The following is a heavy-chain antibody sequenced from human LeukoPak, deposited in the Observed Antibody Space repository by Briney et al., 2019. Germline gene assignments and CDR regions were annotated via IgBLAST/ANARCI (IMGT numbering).Heavy chain of an antibody. J-gene: IGHJ4*02. CDR2: INPSGGST. V-gene: IGHV1-46*01. Sequence: GASVKVSCKASGYTFTSYYMHWVRQAPGQGLEWMGIINPSGGSTSYAQKSQGRVTMTRDTSTSTVYMELSSLRSEDTAVYYCARANMTTVIFDYWGQRTLVTVSS. CDR1: GYTFTSYY. D-gene: IGHD4-17*01. CDR3: ARANMTTVIFDY.